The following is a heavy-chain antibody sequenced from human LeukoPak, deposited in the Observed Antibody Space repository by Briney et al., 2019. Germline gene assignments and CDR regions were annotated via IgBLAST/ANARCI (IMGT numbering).Heavy chain of an antibody. Sequence: GASVKVSCKASGYTFTSYGISWVRQAPGQGLEWMGWISAYNGNTNYAQKLQGRVTMTTDTSTSTAYMELRSLRSDDTAVYYCARDSGSLPPHTTNWFDPWGQGTLVTVSS. J-gene: IGHJ5*02. CDR3: ARDSGSLPPHTTNWFDP. D-gene: IGHD1-14*01. CDR2: ISAYNGNT. CDR1: GYTFTSYG. V-gene: IGHV1-18*01.